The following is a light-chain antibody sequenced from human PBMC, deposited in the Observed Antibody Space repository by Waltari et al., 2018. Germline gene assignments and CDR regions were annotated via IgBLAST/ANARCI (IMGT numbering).Light chain of an antibody. J-gene: IGKJ1*01. CDR3: QQYNNWPPWT. Sequence: EIVMTQSPATLSVSPGDTATLSYRASQSVSSKLAWYQLKPGQAPRLLIYGAFTRATGIPARFSGSVSGTEFILTISSMQSEDFAVYYCQQYNNWPPWTFGQGTKVEIK. V-gene: IGKV3-15*01. CDR1: QSVSSK. CDR2: GAF.